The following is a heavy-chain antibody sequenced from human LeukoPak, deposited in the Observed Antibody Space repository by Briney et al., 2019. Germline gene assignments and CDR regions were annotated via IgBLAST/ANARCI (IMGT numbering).Heavy chain of an antibody. J-gene: IGHJ4*02. D-gene: IGHD2-21*02. CDR2: IWYDGSNK. CDR1: GFTSSSYG. CDR3: AKEPGAYCGGDCYSYFDY. V-gene: IGHV3-33*06. Sequence: QSGRSLRLSCAASGFTSSSYGMHWVRQAPGKGLEWVAVIWYDGSNKYYADSVKGRFTISRDNSKNTLYLQMNSLRAEDTAVYYCAKEPGAYCGGDCYSYFDYWGQGTLVTVSS.